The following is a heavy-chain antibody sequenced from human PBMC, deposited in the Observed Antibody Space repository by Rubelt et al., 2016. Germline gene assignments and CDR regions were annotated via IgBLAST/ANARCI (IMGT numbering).Heavy chain of an antibody. CDR1: GFTFSSSA. J-gene: IGHJ3*02. V-gene: IGHV3-23*01. CDR2: IRGSGGST. Sequence: LSCAASGFTFSSSAMSWVRQAPGKGLEWVSAIRGSGGSTYYADSVKGRFTISRDNSKNTLSRQRNSLRAEDTAVYYCAKVLSPDYYDSSGYYFDAFDIWGQGTMVTVSS. D-gene: IGHD3-22*01. CDR3: AKVLSPDYYDSSGYYFDAFDI.